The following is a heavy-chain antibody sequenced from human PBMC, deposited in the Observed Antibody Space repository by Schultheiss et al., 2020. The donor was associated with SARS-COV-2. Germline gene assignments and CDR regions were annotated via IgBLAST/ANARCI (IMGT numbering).Heavy chain of an antibody. CDR1: GFTFSNAW. J-gene: IGHJ6*03. Sequence: GGSLRLSCAASGFTFSNAWMSWVRQAPGKGLEWVGRIKSKTDGGTTDYAAPVKGRFTISRDDSKNTLYLQMNSLKTEDTAVYYCTTVDYGGPVTTHVYYYYMDVWGKGTTVTVSS. D-gene: IGHD4-23*01. CDR3: TTVDYGGPVTTHVYYYYMDV. V-gene: IGHV3-15*01. CDR2: IKSKTDGGTT.